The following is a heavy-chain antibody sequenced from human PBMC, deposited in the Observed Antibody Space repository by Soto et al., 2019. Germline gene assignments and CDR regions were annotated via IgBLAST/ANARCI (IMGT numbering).Heavy chain of an antibody. CDR2: IKQDGSEK. Sequence: GGSLRLSCAASGFTFSSYWMSWVRQAPGKGLEWVANIKQDGSEKYYVDSVKGRFTISRDNAKNSLYLQMNSLRAEDTAVYYCAAYNGNDGGYAFDIWGQGTMVTVSS. V-gene: IGHV3-7*01. D-gene: IGHD1-1*01. CDR3: AAYNGNDGGYAFDI. J-gene: IGHJ3*02. CDR1: GFTFSSYW.